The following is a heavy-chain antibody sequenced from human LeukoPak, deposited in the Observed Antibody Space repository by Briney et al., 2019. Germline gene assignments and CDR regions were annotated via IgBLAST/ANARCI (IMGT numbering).Heavy chain of an antibody. CDR2: INPNSGGT. J-gene: IGHJ5*02. Sequence: ASVKVSCKASGYTFTGYYMHWVRQAPGQGLEWMGWINPNSGGTNYAQKFQGRVTMTRDTSISTAYMELSRLRSDDTAVYYCAREGYCSGGSCYGWFDPWGQGTLVTVSS. D-gene: IGHD2-15*01. CDR1: GYTFTGYY. V-gene: IGHV1-2*02. CDR3: AREGYCSGGSCYGWFDP.